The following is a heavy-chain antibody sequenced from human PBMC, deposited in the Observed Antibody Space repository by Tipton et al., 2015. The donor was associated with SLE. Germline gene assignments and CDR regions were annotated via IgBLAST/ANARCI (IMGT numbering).Heavy chain of an antibody. V-gene: IGHV4-39*07. D-gene: IGHD2-8*01. CDR2: ISYSGST. CDR1: GGSISSSNYF. J-gene: IGHJ4*02. Sequence: LRLSCTVSGGSISSSNYFWAWIRQVPGKGLEWIGSISYSGSTYNNPSLKSRVTISVDTSKNQFSLKLSSVTAADTAVYYCAGVLIGRRLVDYWGQGTVVTVSS. CDR3: AGVLIGRRLVDY.